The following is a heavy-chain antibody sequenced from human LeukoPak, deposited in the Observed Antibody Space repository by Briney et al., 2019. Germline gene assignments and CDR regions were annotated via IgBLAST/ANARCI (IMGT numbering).Heavy chain of an antibody. J-gene: IGHJ4*02. CDR1: GYSFTSYW. D-gene: IGHD3-16*01. V-gene: IGHV5-51*01. Sequence: GESLKISCKGSGYSFTSYWIGWVRQMPGKGQELMRIIYPGDSDTSYSPSFQGQVTISADKSVCTDYQPESSLKACDTAMYYCARRGDADYWGQGTLVTVSS. CDR3: ARRGDADY. CDR2: IYPGDSDT.